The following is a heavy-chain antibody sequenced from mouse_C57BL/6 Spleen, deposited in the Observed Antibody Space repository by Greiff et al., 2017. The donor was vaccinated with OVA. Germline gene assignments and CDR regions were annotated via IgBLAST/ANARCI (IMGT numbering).Heavy chain of an antibody. CDR2: IDPNSGCT. D-gene: IGHD2-4*01. Sequence: VQLQQPGAELVKPGASVKLSCKASGYTFTSYWMHWVKQRPGRGLEWIGRIDPNSGCTKYNEKFKGKATLTVDKPSSTAYMQLSSLTSEDSAVYYCARGIYDDAPYDRDYWGQGTSVTVAS. CDR3: ARGIYDDAPYDRDY. V-gene: IGHV1-72*01. CDR1: GYTFTSYW. J-gene: IGHJ4*01.